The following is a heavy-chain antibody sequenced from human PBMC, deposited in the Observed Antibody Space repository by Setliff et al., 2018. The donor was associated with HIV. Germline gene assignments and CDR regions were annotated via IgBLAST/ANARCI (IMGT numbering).Heavy chain of an antibody. CDR2: INHSGST. Sequence: LPETLSLTCAVYGESFSGYYWTWIRQSPGKGLEWIGEINHSGSTNYNPPLKSRVTISVDTSKNQFSLKLHSMTAADTAVYFCARGRAYSSGWGLLRNYYMDVWGKGTTVTVSS. CDR1: GESFSGYY. V-gene: IGHV4-34*01. J-gene: IGHJ6*03. CDR3: ARGRAYSSGWGLLRNYYMDV. D-gene: IGHD6-19*01.